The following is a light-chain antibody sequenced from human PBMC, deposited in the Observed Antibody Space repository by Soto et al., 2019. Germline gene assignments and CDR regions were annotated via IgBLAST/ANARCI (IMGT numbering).Light chain of an antibody. J-gene: IGKJ5*01. V-gene: IGKV1-39*01. CDR3: QQSYSNSIT. Sequence: DIQMTQSPSSLSASIGDRVTXXXXXSQSISSHLYWFQQKPGQAPKLLIYAASSLQSGVPSRFSGSGSGTDFTLTISSLQPEDFATYYCQQSYSNSITFGQGTRLEIK. CDR1: QSISSH. CDR2: AAS.